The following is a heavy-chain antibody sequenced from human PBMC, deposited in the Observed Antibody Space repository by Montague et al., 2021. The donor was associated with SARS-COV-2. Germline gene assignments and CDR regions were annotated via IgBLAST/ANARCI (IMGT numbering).Heavy chain of an antibody. J-gene: IGHJ6*02. CDR3: ARGSGCSGYSCYSEWDPYYYYGMDV. CDR1: GGSGRGYY. D-gene: IGHD2-15*01. V-gene: IGHV4-34*01. Sequence: SETLSLTCAVYGGSGRGYYWSWIRQPPGKGREGIGEINHSGSTNYNPWKKSRVTISVDTSKKQCSLKLSSVTAADTAVYYCARGSGCSGYSCYSEWDPYYYYGMDVWGRGTTVTVSS. CDR2: INHSGST.